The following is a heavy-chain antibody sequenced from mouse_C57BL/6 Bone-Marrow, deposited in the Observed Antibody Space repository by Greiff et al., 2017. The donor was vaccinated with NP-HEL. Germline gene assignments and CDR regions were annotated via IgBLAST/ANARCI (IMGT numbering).Heavy chain of an antibody. J-gene: IGHJ1*03. CDR3: ARSPSITTVVATHWYFDV. D-gene: IGHD1-1*01. V-gene: IGHV1-18*01. Sequence: VQLQQSGPELVKPGASVKIPCKASGYTFTDYNMDWVKQSHGKSLEWIGDINPNNGGTIYNQKFKGKATLTVDKSSSTAYMELRSLTSEDTAVYYCARSPSITTVVATHWYFDVWGTGTTVTVSS. CDR2: INPNNGGT. CDR1: GYTFTDYN.